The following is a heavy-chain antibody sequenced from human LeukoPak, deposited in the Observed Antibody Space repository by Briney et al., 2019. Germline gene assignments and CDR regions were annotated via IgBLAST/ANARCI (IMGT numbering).Heavy chain of an antibody. D-gene: IGHD6-19*01. J-gene: IGHJ4*02. CDR2: IYHSGST. CDR3: AREYSSGWYVIDY. V-gene: IGHV4-38-2*02. CDR1: GYSISSGYY. Sequence: SETLSLTCTVSGYSISSGYYWGWIRQPPGKGLEWIGSIYHSGSTYYNPSLKSRVTISVDTSKNQFSLHLNSVTPEDTAVYYCAREYSSGWYVIDYWGQGTLVTVSS.